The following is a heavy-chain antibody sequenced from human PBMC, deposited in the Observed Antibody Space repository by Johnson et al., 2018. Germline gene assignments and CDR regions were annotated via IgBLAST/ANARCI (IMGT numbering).Heavy chain of an antibody. Sequence: VQLVESGGGVVQPGRSLRLSCAASGFTFSNSGMHWVRQAPGKGLEWVSGISGLDSSTSYADSVKGRFTISRDNSKNTLYLQMNSLRGEDTATYYCVNSNSGRYQNGMDVWGQGTTVTVTS. V-gene: IGHV3-NL1*01. D-gene: IGHD4-11*01. CDR2: ISGLDSST. J-gene: IGHJ6*02. CDR3: VNSNSGRYQNGMDV. CDR1: GFTFSNSG.